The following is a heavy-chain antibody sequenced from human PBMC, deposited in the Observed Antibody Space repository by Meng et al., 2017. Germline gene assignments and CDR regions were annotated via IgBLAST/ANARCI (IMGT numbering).Heavy chain of an antibody. D-gene: IGHD4-23*01. CDR3: AREGGGNGLDY. CDR1: GITFSNYY. Sequence: VGLVGAGGVLVKAGGSLRLSCAASGITFSNYYMSWIRQAPGKGLEWVSYISSSGSTIYYADTVKGRFTISRDNAKNSLYLQMNSLRAEDTAVYYCAREGGGNGLDYWGQGTLVTVSS. V-gene: IGHV3-11*01. CDR2: ISSSGSTI. J-gene: IGHJ4*02.